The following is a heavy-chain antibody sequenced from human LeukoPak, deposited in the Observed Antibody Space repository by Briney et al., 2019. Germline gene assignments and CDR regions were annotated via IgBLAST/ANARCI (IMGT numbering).Heavy chain of an antibody. Sequence: GGSLRLSCAASGFTFSSSAMSWVRQAPGKGLKWVSGISTSGGSTYYSDSVKGRFTISRDTSKNMLYLQMNSLSSDDTAMYYCAKDLGYSGSYWFDHWGQGTLVTVSS. V-gene: IGHV3-23*01. CDR3: AKDLGYSGSYWFDH. CDR2: ISTSGGST. D-gene: IGHD1-26*01. J-gene: IGHJ5*02. CDR1: GFTFSSSA.